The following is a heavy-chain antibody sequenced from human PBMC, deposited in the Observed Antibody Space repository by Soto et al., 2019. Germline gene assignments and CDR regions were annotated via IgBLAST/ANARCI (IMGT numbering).Heavy chain of an antibody. CDR1: CFTFRSYS. J-gene: IGHJ4*02. CDR2: ISSSSSTI. V-gene: IGHV3-48*01. Sequence: GGSLSLSCAASCFTFRSYSMNWVRQVPGKGLEWVSYISSSSSTIYYADYVKGRFNISRDNAKNSLYLQMNSLRAEDTAVYYCARIGRLRWGDYWGQGP. CDR3: ARIGRLRWGDY. D-gene: IGHD4-17*01.